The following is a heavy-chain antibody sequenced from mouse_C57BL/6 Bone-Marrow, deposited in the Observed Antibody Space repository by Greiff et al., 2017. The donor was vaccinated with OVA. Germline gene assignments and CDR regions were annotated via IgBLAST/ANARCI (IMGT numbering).Heavy chain of an antibody. V-gene: IGHV1-39*01. J-gene: IGHJ2*01. D-gene: IGHD1-1*01. CDR2: INPNYGTT. CDR3: AREDYYGSSKGY. CDR1: GYSFTDYN. Sequence: EVHLVESGPELVKPGASVKISCKASGYSFTDYNMNWVKQSNGKSLEWIGVINPNYGTTSYNQKFKGKATLTVDQSSSTAYMQLNSLTSEDSAVYYCAREDYYGSSKGYWGQGTTLTVSS.